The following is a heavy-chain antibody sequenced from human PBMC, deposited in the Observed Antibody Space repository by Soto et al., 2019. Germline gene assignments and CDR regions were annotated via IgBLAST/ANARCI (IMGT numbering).Heavy chain of an antibody. CDR3: ARNHGGLHHFDY. J-gene: IGHJ4*02. D-gene: IGHD4-4*01. CDR1: GFTFSSYG. Sequence: QVQLVESGGGVVQPGRSLRLSCAASGFTFSSYGMHWVRQAPGKGLEWVAVIWYDGSNKYYADSVKGRFTISRDNSKNTLYLQMNSLRAEDTAVYYCARNHGGLHHFDYWGQGTLVTVSS. V-gene: IGHV3-33*01. CDR2: IWYDGSNK.